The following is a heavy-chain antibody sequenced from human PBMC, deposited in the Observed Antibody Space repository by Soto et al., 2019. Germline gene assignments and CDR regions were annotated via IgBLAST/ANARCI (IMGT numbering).Heavy chain of an antibody. CDR1: GFTFSSYS. V-gene: IGHV3-48*02. J-gene: IGHJ6*02. D-gene: IGHD3-3*01. Sequence: PGGSLRLSCAASGFTFSSYSMNWVRQAPGKGLEWVSYISSSSSTIYYADSVKGRFTISRDNAKNSLYLQMNSLRDEDTAVYYCATYYDFWSGLATDVWGQGTTVTVSS. CDR2: ISSSSSTI. CDR3: ATYYDFWSGLATDV.